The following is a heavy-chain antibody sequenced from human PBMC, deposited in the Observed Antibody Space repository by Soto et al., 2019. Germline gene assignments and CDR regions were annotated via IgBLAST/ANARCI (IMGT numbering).Heavy chain of an antibody. J-gene: IGHJ4*02. CDR1: GFTFSNYG. Sequence: QEQLVESGGGVVPPGRSLRLSCAASGFTFSNYGMHWVRQAPGKGLEWVTFIWYDGTNKYYADSVKGRFTISRDKSKRTLYLQMNNLRAEDTAVYYCARETYYDTSGHYSGIGGFDYWGQGTLVTVSS. CDR3: ARETYYDTSGHYSGIGGFDY. D-gene: IGHD3-22*01. CDR2: IWYDGTNK. V-gene: IGHV3-33*01.